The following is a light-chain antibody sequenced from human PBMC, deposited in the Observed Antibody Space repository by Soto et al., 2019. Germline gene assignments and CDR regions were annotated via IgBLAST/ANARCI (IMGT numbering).Light chain of an antibody. V-gene: IGKV3-15*01. J-gene: IGKJ4*01. CDR1: QTVNNN. Sequence: EIVMTQSPATLSVSPWERATLSCRASQTVNNNLAWYQQKPGQAPRLLIYDASTRATGVPARFSGSGSGTEFTLTISSLQSEDFAVYYCQQFNNWPPLTFGGGTKVDIK. CDR3: QQFNNWPPLT. CDR2: DAS.